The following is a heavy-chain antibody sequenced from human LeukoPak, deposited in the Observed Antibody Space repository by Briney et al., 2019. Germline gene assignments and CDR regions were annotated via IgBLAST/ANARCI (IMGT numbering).Heavy chain of an antibody. Sequence: ASVKVSCKASGYTFTGYYMHWVRQAPGPGLEWMGRINPNSGGTNYAQKFQGRVTMTRDTSISTAYMELSRLRSDDTAVYYCARVSSGWYYFDYWGQGTLVTVSS. CDR3: ARVSSGWYYFDY. CDR1: GYTFTGYY. V-gene: IGHV1-2*06. CDR2: INPNSGGT. J-gene: IGHJ4*02. D-gene: IGHD6-19*01.